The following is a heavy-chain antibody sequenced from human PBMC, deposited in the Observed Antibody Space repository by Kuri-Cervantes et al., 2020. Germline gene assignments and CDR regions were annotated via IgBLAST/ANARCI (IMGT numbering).Heavy chain of an antibody. V-gene: IGHV1-2*02. D-gene: IGHD5-12*01. Sequence: ASVKVSCKASGYTFTGYYMHWVRQAPGQGLEWMGWINPNSGGTNYAQKFQGRVTMTRDTSISTAYMELSRLRSDDTAVYYCASLEGGYDPTPFDYWGQGTLVTVSS. CDR3: ASLEGGYDPTPFDY. CDR2: INPNSGGT. CDR1: GYTFTGYY. J-gene: IGHJ4*02.